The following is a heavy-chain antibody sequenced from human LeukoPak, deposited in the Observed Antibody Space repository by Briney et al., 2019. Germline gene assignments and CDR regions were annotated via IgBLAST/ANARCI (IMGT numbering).Heavy chain of an antibody. J-gene: IGHJ4*02. Sequence: GGSLRLSCAASGFTFSSYWMNWARQAPGKGLEWVSNIRATSTTLYYQDYYADSVKGRFTTSRDNAKNSLYLQMDSLRVEDTAVYYCARDTQWAFDYWGQGILVTVSS. CDR2: IRATSTTL. D-gene: IGHD1-26*01. CDR1: GFTFSSYW. CDR3: ARDTQWAFDY. V-gene: IGHV3-48*01.